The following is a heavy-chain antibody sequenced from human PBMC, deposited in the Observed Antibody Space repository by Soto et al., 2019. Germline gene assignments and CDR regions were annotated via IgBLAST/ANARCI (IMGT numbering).Heavy chain of an antibody. CDR1: GYSFTNYA. J-gene: IGHJ4*02. Sequence: ASVKVSCKTSGYSFTNYAMHWVRQAPGQSLEWMGWINADNGNTKYSQKFQGRVTITRDTSASTAYMELSSLRSEDTAVYYCARGAKYYYDSSGYYYIFHYWGQGTQVTSPQ. V-gene: IGHV1-3*01. D-gene: IGHD3-22*01. CDR3: ARGAKYYYDSSGYYYIFHY. CDR2: INADNGNT.